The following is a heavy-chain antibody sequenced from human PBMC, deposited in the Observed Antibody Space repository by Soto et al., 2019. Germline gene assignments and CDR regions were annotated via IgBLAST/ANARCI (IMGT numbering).Heavy chain of an antibody. Sequence: QVQLQESGPGLVKPSETLSLSCTVSGGSISSYYWSWFRQSPGKRMEWIGYVHHSWGSSYNPSLQSRVAISLDTPKSQFSLKVTSVTATDTAVYYCARQGFGPLHGRVDVWGQGTTVTVSS. D-gene: IGHD3-10*01. CDR3: ARQGFGPLHGRVDV. CDR2: VHHSWGS. CDR1: GGSISSYY. V-gene: IGHV4-59*08. J-gene: IGHJ6*02.